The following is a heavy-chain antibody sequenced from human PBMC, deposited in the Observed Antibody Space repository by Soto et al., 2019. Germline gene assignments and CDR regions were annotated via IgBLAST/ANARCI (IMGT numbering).Heavy chain of an antibody. J-gene: IGHJ4*02. CDR3: ARRDNGGFFRYFDS. D-gene: IGHD2-15*01. CDR1: GGTFSTNP. Sequence: SVKVSCKSSGGTFSTNPISWVRQAPGQGREWMGGTGSETGPGNNAQRFQGRLTITADKITNTAYMELSSPSSEDTAVYYCARRDNGGFFRYFDSWGQGTLVTVSS. V-gene: IGHV1-69*06. CDR2: TGSETGPG.